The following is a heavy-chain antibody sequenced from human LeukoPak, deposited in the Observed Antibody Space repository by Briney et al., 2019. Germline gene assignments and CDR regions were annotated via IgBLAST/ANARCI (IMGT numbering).Heavy chain of an antibody. Sequence: PSETLSLTCTVSGGTISWFYWSWIRQSPGRGLEWIAYIHYSGTINYNPSLKSRVTISLDTSKNQFSLKVSSVTAADTAVYYCAKGLPSDYGAFGLWGQGTVVTVSS. V-gene: IGHV4-59*01. D-gene: IGHD4-17*01. CDR2: IHYSGTI. CDR3: AKGLPSDYGAFGL. J-gene: IGHJ3*01. CDR1: GGTISWFY.